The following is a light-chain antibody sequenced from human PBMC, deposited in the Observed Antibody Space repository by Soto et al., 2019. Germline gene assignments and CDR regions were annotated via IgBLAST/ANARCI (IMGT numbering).Light chain of an antibody. V-gene: IGLV1-40*01. CDR3: QSYDNSLSTSV. CDR1: SSNIGAGYD. Sequence: QSVLTQPPSVSGAPGQRVTISCTGTSSNIGAGYDVHWYQQLPGTAPKLLIHLNSNRPSGVPDRFSGSKSGTSASLAITGLQAEDEADYYCQSYDNSLSTSVFGGGTKVTVL. CDR2: LNS. J-gene: IGLJ2*01.